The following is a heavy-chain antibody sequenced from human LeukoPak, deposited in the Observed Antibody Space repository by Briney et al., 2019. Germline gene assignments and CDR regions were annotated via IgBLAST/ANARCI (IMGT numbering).Heavy chain of an antibody. J-gene: IGHJ5*02. CDR2: IYTSGST. Sequence: SETLPLTCTVSGGSISSGSYYWSWIRQPAGKGLGWIGRIYTSGSTNYNPSLKSPVAISVDTSKNQFSLKLSSVTAADTAVYYCASSSITIFGVVRGTWFDPWGQGTLVTVSS. V-gene: IGHV4-61*02. D-gene: IGHD3-3*01. CDR3: ASSSITIFGVVRGTWFDP. CDR1: GGSISSGSYY.